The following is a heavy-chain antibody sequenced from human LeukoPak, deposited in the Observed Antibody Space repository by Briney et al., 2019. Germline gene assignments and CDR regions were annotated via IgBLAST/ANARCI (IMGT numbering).Heavy chain of an antibody. J-gene: IGHJ5*02. D-gene: IGHD4-17*01. CDR3: ARASYGEGDNWFDP. CDR1: GGSISSGSYY. CDR2: IYTSGST. Sequence: SETLSLTCTVSGGSISSGSYYWSWIRQPAGKGLEWIGRIYTSGSTNYNPSLKSRVTISVDTSKNQFSLKLSSVTAADTAVYFCARASYGEGDNWFDPWGQGTLVTVSS. V-gene: IGHV4-61*02.